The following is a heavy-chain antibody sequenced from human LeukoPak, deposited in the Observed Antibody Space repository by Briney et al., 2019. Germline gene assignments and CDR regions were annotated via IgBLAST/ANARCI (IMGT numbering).Heavy chain of an antibody. D-gene: IGHD3-9*01. Sequence: SVKVSCKASGDTFSSYAISWVRHAPGQGLEWMGGIIPIFGTANYAQKFQGRVTITADESTSTAYMELSSLRSEDTAVYYCARGLTYYDILTGYYNFDYWGQGTLVTVSS. CDR2: IIPIFGTA. J-gene: IGHJ4*02. CDR3: ARGLTYYDILTGYYNFDY. V-gene: IGHV1-69*01. CDR1: GDTFSSYA.